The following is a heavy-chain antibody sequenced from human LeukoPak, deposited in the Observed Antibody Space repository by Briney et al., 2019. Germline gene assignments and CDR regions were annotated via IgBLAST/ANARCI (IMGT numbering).Heavy chain of an antibody. CDR3: ARDISSSWPDYYDSSGYYGGGFDY. CDR1: GGSISSYY. Sequence: SETLSLTCTVSGGSISSYYWSWIRQPPGKGLEWIGYIYYSGSTNYNPSLKSRVTISVDTSKNQSSLKLSSVTAADTAVYFCARDISSSWPDYYDSSGYYGGGFDYWGQGTLVTVSS. D-gene: IGHD3-22*01. J-gene: IGHJ4*02. CDR2: IYYSGST. V-gene: IGHV4-59*12.